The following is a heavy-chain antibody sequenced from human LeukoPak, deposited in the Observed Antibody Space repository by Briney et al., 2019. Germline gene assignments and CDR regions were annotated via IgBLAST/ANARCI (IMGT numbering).Heavy chain of an antibody. D-gene: IGHD6-13*01. CDR2: IHSDGSTT. J-gene: IGHJ4*02. V-gene: IGHV3-74*01. CDR3: ARDTTPALVVAGNY. CDR1: GFTFSNYW. Sequence: GGSLRLSCAASGFTFSNYWMHWVRQAPGKGLVWVSRIHSDGSTTIYADSVKGRFTISRDNAKNTLYLQMDSLRAEDTAIYYCARDTTPALVVAGNYWGQGTLVTVSS.